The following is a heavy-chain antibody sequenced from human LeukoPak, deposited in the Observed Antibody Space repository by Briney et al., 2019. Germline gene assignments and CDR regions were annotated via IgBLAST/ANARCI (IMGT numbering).Heavy chain of an antibody. CDR3: ARAFYYGFLSGYYTFDY. CDR1: GYTFTRSG. V-gene: IGHV1-18*01. Sequence: VASVKVSCKASGYTFTRSGITWVRQASGQGLEWMGWINAYNGSTNYAQNFQGRVIMTTDPSTNTAYMELRSLRSDDTAVFYCARAFYYGFLSGYYTFDYWGPGILVTVSS. D-gene: IGHD3-3*01. CDR2: INAYNGST. J-gene: IGHJ4*02.